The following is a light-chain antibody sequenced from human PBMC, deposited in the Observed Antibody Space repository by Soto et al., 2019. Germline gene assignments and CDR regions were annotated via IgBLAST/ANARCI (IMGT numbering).Light chain of an antibody. CDR2: GAS. CDR3: LQDINYPWT. V-gene: IGKV1-6*01. Sequence: IQLTQSPCFLSASVGDGVTITCRASQGIGNALGWYQQKPGKPPKVLIYGASNLQSGVPPRFSGSGSGTDFTLAISSLQPEDSATYYCLQDINYPWTFGQGTKVDIK. CDR1: QGIGNA. J-gene: IGKJ1*01.